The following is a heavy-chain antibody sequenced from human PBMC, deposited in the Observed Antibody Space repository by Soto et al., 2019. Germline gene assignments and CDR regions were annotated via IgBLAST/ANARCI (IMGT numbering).Heavy chain of an antibody. CDR3: ARVDSSGDYYGMDV. J-gene: IGHJ6*02. CDR2: INPNSGGT. V-gene: IGHV1-2*04. Sequence: GASVTVSCTASGYTFTGYYMHWVRQAPGQGLEWMGWINPNSGGTNYAQKFQGWVTMTRDTSISTAYMELSRLRSDDTAVYYCARVDSSGDYYGMDVWGQGTTVTVSS. D-gene: IGHD6-19*01. CDR1: GYTFTGYY.